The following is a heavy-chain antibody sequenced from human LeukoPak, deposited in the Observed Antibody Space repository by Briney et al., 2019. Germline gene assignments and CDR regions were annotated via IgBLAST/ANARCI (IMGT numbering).Heavy chain of an antibody. CDR2: IYYSGST. CDR1: GGSISSYS. V-gene: IGHV4-59*08. Sequence: PSETLSLTCTVSGGSISSYSWSWIRQPPGKELEWIGSIYYSGSTNYNPSLKSRVTMSVDTSKNQFSLKLSSVTAADTAVYYCARHGGESIVAMILHAFDIWGQGTMVTVSS. CDR3: ARHGGESIVAMILHAFDI. D-gene: IGHD5-12*01. J-gene: IGHJ3*02.